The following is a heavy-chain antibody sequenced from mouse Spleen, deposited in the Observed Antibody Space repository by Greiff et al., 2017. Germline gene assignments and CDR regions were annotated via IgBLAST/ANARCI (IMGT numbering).Heavy chain of an antibody. J-gene: IGHJ4*01. CDR2: IDPETGGT. Sequence: QVQLKESGAELVRPGASVTLSCKASGYTFTDYEMHWVKQTPVHGLEWIGAIDPETGGTAYNQKFKGKAILTADKSSSTAYMELRSLTSEDSAVYYCIFITTVVATKGVMDYWGQGTSVTVSS. D-gene: IGHD1-1*01. V-gene: IGHV1-15*01. CDR3: IFITTVVATKGVMDY. CDR1: GYTFTDYE.